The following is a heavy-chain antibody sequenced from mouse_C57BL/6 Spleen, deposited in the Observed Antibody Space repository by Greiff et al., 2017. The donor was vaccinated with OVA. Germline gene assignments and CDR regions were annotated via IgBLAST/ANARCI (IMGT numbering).Heavy chain of an antibody. J-gene: IGHJ2*01. CDR3: ARVGSNYYFDD. V-gene: IGHV1-82*01. D-gene: IGHD2-5*01. CDR2: IYPGDGDT. Sequence: VQLQQSGPELVKPGASVKISCKASGYAFSSSWMNWVKQRPGKGLEWIGRIYPGDGDTNYNGKFKGKATLTADKSSSTAYMQLSSLTSEDSAVYFCARVGSNYYFDDWGQGTTLTVSS. CDR1: GYAFSSSW.